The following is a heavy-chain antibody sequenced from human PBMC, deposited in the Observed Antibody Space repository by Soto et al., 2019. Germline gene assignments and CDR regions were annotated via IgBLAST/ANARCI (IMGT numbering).Heavy chain of an antibody. V-gene: IGHV3-64D*06. J-gene: IGHJ4*02. D-gene: IGHD3-9*01. Sequence: GGSLRLSCSASGFTFSSYAMHWVRQAPGKGLEYVSAISSNGGSTYYADSVKGRFTISRDNSKNTLYLQMSSLRAEDTSVYYCVEALRYFGWFPDFGCCGQGTLVTVS. CDR2: ISSNGGST. CDR3: VEALRYFGWFPDFGC. CDR1: GFTFSSYA.